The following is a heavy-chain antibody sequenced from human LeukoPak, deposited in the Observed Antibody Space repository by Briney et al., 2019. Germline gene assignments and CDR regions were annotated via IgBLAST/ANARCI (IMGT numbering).Heavy chain of an antibody. V-gene: IGHV3-9*01. CDR1: GFTFDDYA. CDR3: AKPGREYYFDY. Sequence: GGSLRLSCAASGFTFDDYAMHRVRQAPGKGLEWVSGISWNSGSIGYADSVKGRFTISRDNAKNFLYLQMNSLRAEDTALYYCAKPGREYYFDYWGQGTLVTVSS. J-gene: IGHJ4*02. CDR2: ISWNSGSI. D-gene: IGHD3-10*01.